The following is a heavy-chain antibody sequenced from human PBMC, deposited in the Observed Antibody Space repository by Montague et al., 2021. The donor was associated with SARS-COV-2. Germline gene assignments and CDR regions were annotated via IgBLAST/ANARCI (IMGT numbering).Heavy chain of an antibody. CDR1: GGSFSGYY. CDR2: INHSGST. D-gene: IGHD6-13*01. CDR3: ARGGYSSSFFGSHNWFDP. J-gene: IGHJ5*02. V-gene: IGHV4-34*01. Sequence: SETLSLTCAVYGGSFSGYYWSWIRQPPGKGLEWIGEINHSGSTNYNPSLKSRVTISVDTSKNQFSLKLCSVTVADTAVYYCARGGYSSSFFGSHNWFDPWGQGTLVTVSS.